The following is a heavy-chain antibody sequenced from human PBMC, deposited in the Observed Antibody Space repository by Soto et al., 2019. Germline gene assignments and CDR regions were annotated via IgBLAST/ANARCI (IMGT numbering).Heavy chain of an antibody. V-gene: IGHV4-59*01. J-gene: IGHJ6*02. CDR1: GASLTKSD. CDR2: VFYSGAT. D-gene: IGHD2-21*01. Sequence: SETLSLTCNVSGASLTKSDWSWIRQPPGKGLEWIGNVFYSGATRYNPSLKSRASMSVDTSKSHFSLRLTFVPAADTAVYYCARERIGKDYYYGMDVWGQGTTVPVS. CDR3: ARERIGKDYYYGMDV.